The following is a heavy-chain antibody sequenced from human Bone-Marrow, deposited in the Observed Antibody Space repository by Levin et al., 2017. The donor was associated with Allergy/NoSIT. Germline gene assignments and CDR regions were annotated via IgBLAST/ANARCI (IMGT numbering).Heavy chain of an antibody. CDR3: ARDWTAAFDI. CDR2: IYSGGST. CDR1: GFTVSSNY. V-gene: IGHV3-66*02. J-gene: IGHJ3*02. Sequence: GESLKISCAASGFTVSSNYMSWVRQAPGKGLEWVSVIYSGGSTYYADSVKGRFTISRDNSKNTLYLQMNSLRAEDTAVYYCARDWTAAFDIWGQGTMVTVSS. D-gene: IGHD3/OR15-3a*01.